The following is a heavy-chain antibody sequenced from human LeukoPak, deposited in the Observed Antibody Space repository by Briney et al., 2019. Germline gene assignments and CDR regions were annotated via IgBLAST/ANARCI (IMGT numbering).Heavy chain of an antibody. V-gene: IGHV4-34*01. CDR1: GSFSAYY. J-gene: IGHJ4*02. CDR3: ASWDIVATSGSYYFDY. D-gene: IGHD5-12*01. CDR2: LNHSGST. Sequence: SETLSLTCAVYGSFSAYYWSWIRQPPGKGLEWIGQLNHSGSTNYNPSLKSRVTISLDTSKNQFSLKLSSVTAADTAVYYCASWDIVATSGSYYFDYWGQGTLVTVSS.